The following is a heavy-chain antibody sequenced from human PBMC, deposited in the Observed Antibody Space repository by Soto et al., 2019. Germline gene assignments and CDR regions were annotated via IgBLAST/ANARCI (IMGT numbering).Heavy chain of an antibody. J-gene: IGHJ4*02. CDR1: GFTFSSYA. V-gene: IGHV3-30-3*01. D-gene: IGHD2-8*01. CDR2: ISYDGSNK. Sequence: GGSLRLSCAASGFTFSSYAMHWVRQAPGKGLEWVAVISYDGSNKYYADSVKGRFTISRDNSKNTLYLQMNSLRAEDTAVYYCARAGVNLYFDYWGQGTLVTVAS. CDR3: ARAGVNLYFDY.